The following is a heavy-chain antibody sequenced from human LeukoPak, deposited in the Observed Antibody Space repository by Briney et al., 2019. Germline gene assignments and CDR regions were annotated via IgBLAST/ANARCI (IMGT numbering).Heavy chain of an antibody. D-gene: IGHD4-17*01. J-gene: IGHJ4*02. V-gene: IGHV3-48*04. CDR2: ISYTSRAK. CDR1: GFTFSSYW. CDR3: AKGSTTVTTHYFDY. Sequence: PGESLRLSCAASGFTFSSYWMNWVRQAPGKGLEWVSSISYTSRAKNYADSVKGRFTISRDNAKNSLYLQMNSLRAEDMALYYCAKGSTTVTTHYFDYWGQGTLVTVSS.